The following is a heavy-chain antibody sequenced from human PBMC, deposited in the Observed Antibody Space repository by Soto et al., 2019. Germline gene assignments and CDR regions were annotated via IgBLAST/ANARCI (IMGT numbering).Heavy chain of an antibody. Sequence: ASVKVSCKASGYTFTSYGISWVRQAPGQGLEWMGWIGAYNGNTNYAQKLQGRVTMTTDTSTSTAYMELRSLRSDDTAVYYCARAEAAGGNDAFDIWGQGTMVTVSS. V-gene: IGHV1-18*01. D-gene: IGHD3-16*01. CDR2: IGAYNGNT. J-gene: IGHJ3*02. CDR3: ARAEAAGGNDAFDI. CDR1: GYTFTSYG.